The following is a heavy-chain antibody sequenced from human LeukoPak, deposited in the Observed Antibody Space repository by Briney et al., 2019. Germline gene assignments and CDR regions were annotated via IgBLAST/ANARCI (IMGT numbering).Heavy chain of an antibody. D-gene: IGHD5-12*01. CDR2: FYHSGNT. CDR1: GGSISSYY. Sequence: KPSETLSLTCTVSGGSISSYYWSWIRQPPGRGLEWIGEFYHSGNTNYNPSLKSRVTISVDKSNNHFSLKMNSVTAADTAVYYCARDSATTLGSYYYGLDVWGQGTTVTVSS. CDR3: ARDSATTLGSYYYGLDV. J-gene: IGHJ6*02. V-gene: IGHV4-59*12.